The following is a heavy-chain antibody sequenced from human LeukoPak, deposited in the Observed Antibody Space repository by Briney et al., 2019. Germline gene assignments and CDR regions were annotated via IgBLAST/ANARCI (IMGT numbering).Heavy chain of an antibody. CDR3: ARDRGGELVCDY. Sequence: ASVKVSCKASGYTFTSYYMHWVRQAPGQGLEWMGIINPSGGSTSYAQKFQGRITMTRDTSTSTVYMELSSLRSEDTAVYYCARDRGGELVCDYWGQGTMVTVSS. J-gene: IGHJ4*02. CDR2: INPSGGST. D-gene: IGHD3-10*01. V-gene: IGHV1-46*01. CDR1: GYTFTSYY.